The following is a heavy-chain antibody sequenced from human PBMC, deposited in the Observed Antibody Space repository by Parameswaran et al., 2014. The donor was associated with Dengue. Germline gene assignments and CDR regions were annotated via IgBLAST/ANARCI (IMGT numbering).Heavy chain of an antibody. Sequence: RWIRQPPGKGLEWVGRIKSKTDGGTTDYAAPVKGRFTISRDDSKNTLYLQTNSLKTEDTAVYYCTTQSYYYGSGSTDYWGQGTLVTVSS. CDR3: TTQSYYYGSGSTDY. V-gene: IGHV3-15*01. J-gene: IGHJ4*02. CDR2: IKSKTDGGTT. D-gene: IGHD3-10*01.